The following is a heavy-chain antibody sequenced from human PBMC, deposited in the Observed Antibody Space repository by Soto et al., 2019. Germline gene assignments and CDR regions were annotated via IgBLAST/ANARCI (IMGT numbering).Heavy chain of an antibody. D-gene: IGHD6-6*01. CDR1: GGSFSGYY. CDR2: INHSGST. V-gene: IGHV4-34*01. CDR3: ARARIAARRYYYYYMDV. J-gene: IGHJ6*03. Sequence: QVQLQQWGAGLLKPSETLSLTCAVYGGSFSGYYWSWIRQPPGKGLEWIGEINHSGSTNYNPSLKSRVTISVDTSKNQFSLKLSSVTAADTAVYYCARARIAARRYYYYYMDVWGKGTTVTVSS.